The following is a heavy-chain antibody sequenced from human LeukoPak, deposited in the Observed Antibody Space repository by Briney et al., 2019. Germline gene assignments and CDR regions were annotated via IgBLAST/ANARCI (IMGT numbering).Heavy chain of an antibody. CDR1: GFTFSNAW. D-gene: IGHD1-1*01. CDR3: ARSSGYAVTTFFDH. Sequence: GSLRLSCAASGFTFSNAWMNWVRQPPGKGLEWIGEINHNGRTNYNPSLNSRVTISVEATKNQFSLNVSSVTGADTAVYYCARSSGYAVTTFFDHWGQGALVTVSS. V-gene: IGHV4-34*01. J-gene: IGHJ4*02. CDR2: INHNGRT.